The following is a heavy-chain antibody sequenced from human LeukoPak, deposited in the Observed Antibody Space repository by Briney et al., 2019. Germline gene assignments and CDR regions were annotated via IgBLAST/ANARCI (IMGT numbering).Heavy chain of an antibody. CDR3: VREGRGRSGTNAYDI. V-gene: IGHV3-13*01. J-gene: IGHJ3*02. CDR1: GFSFSRYE. D-gene: IGHD6-19*01. CDR2: IGTSGDT. Sequence: PGGSLRLSCASSGFSFSRYEMHWVRQGTGKGLELVSAIGTSGDTFYAGSVKGRFTISRENAKDSLYLQMNSLSAGDTAVYYCVREGRGRSGTNAYDIWGQGTVVSVSA.